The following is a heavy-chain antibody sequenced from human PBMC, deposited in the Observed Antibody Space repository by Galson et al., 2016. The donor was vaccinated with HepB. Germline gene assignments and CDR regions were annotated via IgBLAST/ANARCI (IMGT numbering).Heavy chain of an antibody. CDR3: ARSYLLGRGFGW. D-gene: IGHD7-27*01. Sequence: CAISGDSVSSNSAGWNWIRQSPSRGLEWLGRTFYRSNWQNDYAESVKSRIGINPDTSKNQFSLQLNSVTPEDTAVYYCARSYLLGRGFGWWGQGTLVTVSS. J-gene: IGHJ4*02. V-gene: IGHV6-1*01. CDR2: TFYRSNWQN. CDR1: GDSVSSNSAG.